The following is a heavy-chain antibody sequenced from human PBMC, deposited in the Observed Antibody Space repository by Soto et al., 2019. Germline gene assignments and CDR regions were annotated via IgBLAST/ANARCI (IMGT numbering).Heavy chain of an antibody. D-gene: IGHD3-10*01. CDR3: ARGWFGPDV. CDR2: IDNAGTDS. J-gene: IGHJ6*04. CDR1: GFTLSGRS. V-gene: IGHV3-74*01. Sequence: EVQLVESGGGLVQPGGSLRLSCAASGFTLSGRSMHWVRQAPGKGLVWVSGIDNAGTDSTYADSVKGRFTSSRDNAKNMLYIQMNSLRVEDTAVYYSARGWFGPDVWGKGTTVTVSS.